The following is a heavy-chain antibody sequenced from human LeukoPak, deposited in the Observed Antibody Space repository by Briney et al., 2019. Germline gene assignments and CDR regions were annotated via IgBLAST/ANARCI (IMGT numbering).Heavy chain of an antibody. CDR1: GGTFSSYA. J-gene: IGHJ6*02. CDR3: ARDVVVTAIIPPVSYYGMDV. V-gene: IGHV1-69*13. D-gene: IGHD2-21*02. CDR2: IIPIFGTA. Sequence: SVKVSRKASGGTFSSYAISWVRQAPGQGLEWMGGIIPIFGTANYAQKFQGRVTITADESTSTAYMELSSLRSEDTAVYYCARDVVVTAIIPPVSYYGMDVWGQGTTVTVSS.